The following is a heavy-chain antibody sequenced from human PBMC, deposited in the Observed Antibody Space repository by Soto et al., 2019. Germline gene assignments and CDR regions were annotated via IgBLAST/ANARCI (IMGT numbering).Heavy chain of an antibody. J-gene: IGHJ4*02. V-gene: IGHV4-39*01. CDR2: LYYIGSA. CDR3: TRQTTGGYPPPEFDH. D-gene: IGHD2-15*01. CDR1: GVSVSSPSFY. Sequence: PSETLSLTCSVSGVSVSSPSFYWAWVRQSPGKGLEWIGSLYYIGSAYYSPSLKSRITISADSSRNQFSLKLASVTAADTGLYFCTRQTTGGYPPPEFDHWGQGALVTVSS.